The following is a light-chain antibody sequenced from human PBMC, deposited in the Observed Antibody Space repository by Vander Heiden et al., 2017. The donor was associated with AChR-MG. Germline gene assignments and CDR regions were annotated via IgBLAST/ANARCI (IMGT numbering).Light chain of an antibody. J-gene: IGLJ2*01. CDR3: AAWDDSLNGPI. V-gene: IGLV1-44*01. CDR2: DNI. Sequence: QSVLTQPPSASELPGQRVSIPCSGSSSHIGGNSVNWYQQLPGTAPKLLIYDNIRRPSGVPDRFSGSKSGTSASLAISGLQSEDEADYYCAAWDDSLNGPIFGGGTKLTVL. CDR1: SSHIGGNS.